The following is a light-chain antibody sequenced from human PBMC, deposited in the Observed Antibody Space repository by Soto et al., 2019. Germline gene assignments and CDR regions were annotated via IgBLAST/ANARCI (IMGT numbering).Light chain of an antibody. V-gene: IGKV1-39*01. J-gene: IGKJ4*01. CDR1: QSISSY. CDR3: QQSYSTPPT. CDR2: AAS. Sequence: DIQMTQSPSSLSASVGDRVTITCRASQSISSYLNWYQQKPGKAPKLLIYAASSLQSGVTSRFSGSGSGEDFTLAISSLQPEDFATYYCQQSYSTPPTFGGGTKVESK.